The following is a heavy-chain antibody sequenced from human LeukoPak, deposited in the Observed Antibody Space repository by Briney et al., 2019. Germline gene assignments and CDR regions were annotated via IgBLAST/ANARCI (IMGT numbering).Heavy chain of an antibody. J-gene: IGHJ4*02. V-gene: IGHV3-64*01. Sequence: GGSLRLSCAASGFTFISYTMHWIRQAPGRGLEYVSGISSNGGSTYYANSVKGRFAISRDNSKNTLYLQMGSLRTEDMAVYYFARRGSGWEFDYWGQGTLVTVSS. D-gene: IGHD6-19*01. CDR1: GFTFISYT. CDR3: ARRGSGWEFDY. CDR2: ISSNGGST.